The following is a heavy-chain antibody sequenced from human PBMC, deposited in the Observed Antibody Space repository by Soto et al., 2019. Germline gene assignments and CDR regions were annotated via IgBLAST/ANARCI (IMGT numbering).Heavy chain of an antibody. CDR1: GGTFSSYA. J-gene: IGHJ6*02. V-gene: IGHV1-69*12. CDR2: IIPIFATA. Sequence: QVQLVQSGAEVKKPGSSVKVPCKASGGTFSSYAINWVRQAPGQGLEWMGGIIPIFATADYAQKFQGRVTITADEPTSTAYMELSSLRSEDTAVYYCAQCLLGVNYYYGMDVWGQGTTVTVSS. CDR3: AQCLLGVNYYYGMDV. D-gene: IGHD3-16*01.